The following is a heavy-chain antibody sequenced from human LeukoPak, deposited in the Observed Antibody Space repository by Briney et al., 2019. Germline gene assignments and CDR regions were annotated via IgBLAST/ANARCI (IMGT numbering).Heavy chain of an antibody. CDR1: GYTFTGHY. V-gene: IGHV1-2*02. D-gene: IGHD3-10*01. J-gene: IGHJ4*02. CDR2: INPNSGGT. Sequence: ASVKVSCKASGYTFTGHYMHWVRQAPGQGLEWMGWINPNSGGTNYAQKFQGRVTMTRDTSISTAYMELSRLRSDDTAVYYCARDSGERGSGSYLIAYWRQGTLVTVSS. CDR3: ARDSGERGSGSYLIAY.